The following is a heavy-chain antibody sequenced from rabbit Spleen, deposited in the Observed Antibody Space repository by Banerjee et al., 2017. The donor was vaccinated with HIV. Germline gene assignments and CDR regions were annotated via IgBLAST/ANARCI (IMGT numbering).Heavy chain of an antibody. CDR2: IDPVFGIT. J-gene: IGHJ4*01. V-gene: IGHV1S40*01. CDR1: GVSFSTYY. CDR3: ARDQAGDGDYGPYYLNL. D-gene: IGHD2-1*01. Sequence: QSLEESGGDLVKPGASLTLTCTASGVSFSTYYMNWVRQAPGKGLEWIGYIDPVFGITYYANWVNGRFSISRENAQNTVFLQMTSLTAADTATYFCARDQAGDGDYGPYYLNLWGQGTLVTVS.